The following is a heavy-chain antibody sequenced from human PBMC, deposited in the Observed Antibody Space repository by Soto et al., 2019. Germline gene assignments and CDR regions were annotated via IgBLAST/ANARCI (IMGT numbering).Heavy chain of an antibody. Sequence: QLQLQESGPGLVKPSETLSLTCTVSGGSISSSSYYWGWIRQPPGKGLEWIGSIYYSGSTYYNPSLKSRVTISVDTSKNQFSLKLSSVTAADTAVYYCARLCAPNTAGNSWWLQPKPYFDYWGQGTLVTVSS. CDR1: GGSISSSSYY. CDR2: IYYSGST. CDR3: ARLCAPNTAGNSWWLQPKPYFDY. V-gene: IGHV4-39*01. D-gene: IGHD1-1*01. J-gene: IGHJ4*02.